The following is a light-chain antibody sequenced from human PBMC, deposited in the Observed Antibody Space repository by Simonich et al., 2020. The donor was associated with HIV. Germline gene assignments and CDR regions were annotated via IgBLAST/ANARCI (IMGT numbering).Light chain of an antibody. CDR3: MQRTHWWRT. CDR2: KVS. J-gene: IGKJ1*01. CDR1: QSFEHSDGNPY. V-gene: IGKV2-30*02. Sequence: DVVMTQSTLSLPFTLGQPASLSCRSSQSFEHSDGNPYLNWLQLRPGQSPRRLSYKVSNRDSGVPDRFSGSGSGTDFTLKISSVEAEDVGVYYCMQRTHWWRTFGQGTKVEIK.